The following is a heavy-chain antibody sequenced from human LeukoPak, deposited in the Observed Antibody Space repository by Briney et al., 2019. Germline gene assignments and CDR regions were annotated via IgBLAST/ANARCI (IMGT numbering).Heavy chain of an antibody. CDR2: IVVGSGNT. CDR1: GFTFTSSA. J-gene: IGHJ6*02. D-gene: IGHD3-3*01. Sequence: ASVTVSCKASGFTFTSSAVQWVRQARGQRLEWIGWIVVGSGNTNYAQKFQERVTITRDMSTSTAYMELSSLRSEDTAVYYCAAELNYDFWSGYFLYYYYGMDVWGQGTTVTVSS. V-gene: IGHV1-58*01. CDR3: AAELNYDFWSGYFLYYYYGMDV.